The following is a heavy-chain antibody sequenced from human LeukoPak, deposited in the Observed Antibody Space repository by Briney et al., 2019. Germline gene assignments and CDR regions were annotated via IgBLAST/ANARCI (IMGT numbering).Heavy chain of an antibody. CDR2: IYDGGFT. CDR1: GFTVSSNY. J-gene: IGHJ2*01. CDR3: ARVMGRLVRTWYFDL. D-gene: IGHD3-9*01. V-gene: IGHV3-66*01. Sequence: GALRLSCAASGFTVSSNYMAWVRQAPGKGLEWVSVIYDGGFTDYTDSVKGRFTISRDNSKNTLYLQMNSLRADDTAVYYCARVMGRLVRTWYFDLWGRGTLVTVSS.